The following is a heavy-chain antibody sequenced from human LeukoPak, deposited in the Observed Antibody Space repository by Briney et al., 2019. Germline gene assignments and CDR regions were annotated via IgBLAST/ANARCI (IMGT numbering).Heavy chain of an antibody. V-gene: IGHV4-30-4*08. D-gene: IGHD3-3*01. CDR2: IYYSGST. J-gene: IGHJ5*02. Sequence: SQTLSLTCTVSGGSIRSGDYYWSWIRQPPGKGLEWIGYIYYSGSTYYNPSLKSRVTISVDTSKNQFSLKLSSVTAADTAVYYCARGSLEWQDFDPWGQGTLVTVSS. CDR3: ARGSLEWQDFDP. CDR1: GGSIRSGDYY.